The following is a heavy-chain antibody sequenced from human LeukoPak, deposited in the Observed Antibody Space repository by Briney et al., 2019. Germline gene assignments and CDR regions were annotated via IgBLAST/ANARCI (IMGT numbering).Heavy chain of an antibody. J-gene: IGHJ6*02. V-gene: IGHV1-8*01. Sequence: RASVKVSCKASGYTFTSYDINWVRQATGQGLEWMGWMNPNSGNTGYAQKFQGRVTMTRNTSISTAYMELSSLRSEDTAVYYCARGMVRGKVGDYGMDVWGQGTTVTVSS. CDR3: ARGMVRGKVGDYGMDV. D-gene: IGHD3-10*01. CDR1: GYTFTSYD. CDR2: MNPNSGNT.